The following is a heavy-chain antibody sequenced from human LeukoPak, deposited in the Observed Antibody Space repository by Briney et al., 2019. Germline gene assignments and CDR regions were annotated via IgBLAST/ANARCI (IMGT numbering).Heavy chain of an antibody. V-gene: IGHV4-4*09. CDR2: IYTSGST. CDR3: ARLAYYDFWSGYYSYYYYMDV. Sequence: PSETLSLTCTVSGGSISSYYWSWIRQPPGKGLEWIGYIYTSGSTNYNPSLRSRVTISVDTSKNQFSLKLSSVTAADTAVYYCARLAYYDFWSGYYSYYYYMDVWGKGTTVTVSS. J-gene: IGHJ6*03. D-gene: IGHD3-3*01. CDR1: GGSISSYY.